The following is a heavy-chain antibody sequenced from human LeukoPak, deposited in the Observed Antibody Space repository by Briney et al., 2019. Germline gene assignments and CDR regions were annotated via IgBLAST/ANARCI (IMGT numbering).Heavy chain of an antibody. CDR3: ASSRWAFDI. CDR2: ISYDGSNK. Sequence: PGGSLRLSCAASGFTFSSYAMSWVRQAPGKGLEWVAVISYDGSNKYYADSVKGRFTISRDNSKNTLYLQMNSLRAEDTAVYYCASSRWAFDIWGQGTMVTVSS. V-gene: IGHV3-30-3*01. CDR1: GFTFSSYA. J-gene: IGHJ3*02. D-gene: IGHD2-15*01.